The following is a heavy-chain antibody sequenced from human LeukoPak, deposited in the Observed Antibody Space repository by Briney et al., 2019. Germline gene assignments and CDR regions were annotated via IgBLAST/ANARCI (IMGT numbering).Heavy chain of an antibody. V-gene: IGHV3-30*02. CDR2: IRYDGSNK. D-gene: IGHD5/OR15-5a*01. Sequence: PGGSLRLSCAASGFTFSSYGMHWFRQAPGKGLEWGAFIRYDGSNKYYADSVKGRFTISRDNSKNTLYLQMNSLRVEDTAVYYCAKANVLYALRGAFDIWGQGTMVTVSS. CDR1: GFTFSSYG. J-gene: IGHJ3*02. CDR3: AKANVLYALRGAFDI.